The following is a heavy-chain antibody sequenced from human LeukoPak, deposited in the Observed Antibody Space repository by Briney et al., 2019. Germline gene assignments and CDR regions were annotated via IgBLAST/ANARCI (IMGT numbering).Heavy chain of an antibody. J-gene: IGHJ5*02. CDR1: GGTFSSYA. CDR2: IIPILGIA. V-gene: IGHV1-69*04. CDR3: AKMGYCSGGSCNWFDP. Sequence: SVKVSCKASGGTFSSYAISWVRQAPGQGLEWMGRIIPILGIANYAQKCQGRVTITADKSTSTAYMELSSLRSEDTAVYYCAKMGYCSGGSCNWFDPWGQGTLVTVSS. D-gene: IGHD2-15*01.